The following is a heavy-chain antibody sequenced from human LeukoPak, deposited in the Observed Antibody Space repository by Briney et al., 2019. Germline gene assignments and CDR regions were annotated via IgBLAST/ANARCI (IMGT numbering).Heavy chain of an antibody. CDR2: ISADGGTT. Sequence: GRSLRLSCVVSGLNFADDAMHWVRQPPGKGLECVSLISADGGTTFSADSVKGRFTIARDNSKNSLYLQMNSLRSEDTAMYFCAKESGKFDYWGQGTLVAVST. CDR1: GLNFADDA. J-gene: IGHJ4*02. V-gene: IGHV3-43*02. CDR3: AKESGKFDY.